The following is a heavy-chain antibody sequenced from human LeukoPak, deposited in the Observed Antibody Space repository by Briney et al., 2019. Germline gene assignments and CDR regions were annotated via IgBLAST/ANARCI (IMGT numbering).Heavy chain of an antibody. Sequence: SVKVSCTASGGTFSSYAISWVRQAPGQGLEWMGGIIPIFGTANYAQKFQGGVTITADESTSTAYMELSSLRSEDTAVYYCARSGVAAAGTYDYWGQGTLVTVSS. D-gene: IGHD6-13*01. J-gene: IGHJ4*02. CDR2: IIPIFGTA. CDR1: GGTFSSYA. CDR3: ARSGVAAAGTYDY. V-gene: IGHV1-69*01.